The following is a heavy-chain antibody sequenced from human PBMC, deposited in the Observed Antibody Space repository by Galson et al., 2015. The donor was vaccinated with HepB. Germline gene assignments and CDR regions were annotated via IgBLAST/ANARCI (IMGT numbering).Heavy chain of an antibody. Sequence: SLRLSCAASGFTFSRYSMNWVRQAPGKGLEWVSYISSGNITIYYGDSVKGRFTISRDNAKNSLYLQMNSLRAEDTAVYYCARVRLYSGAFDIWGQGTMVTVSS. CDR2: ISSGNITI. CDR3: ARVRLYSGAFDI. CDR1: GFTFSRYS. D-gene: IGHD2-15*01. V-gene: IGHV3-48*01. J-gene: IGHJ3*02.